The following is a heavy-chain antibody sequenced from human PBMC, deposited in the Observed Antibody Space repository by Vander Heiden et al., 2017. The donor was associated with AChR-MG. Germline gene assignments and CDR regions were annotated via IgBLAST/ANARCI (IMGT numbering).Heavy chain of an antibody. CDR2: ISSSSSTI. Sequence: QAPGKGLEWVSYISSSSSTIYYADSVKGRFTISRDNAKNSLYLQMNSLRDEDTAVYYCARERSHEAGITMIVVGAPPDYWGQGTLVTVSS. D-gene: IGHD3-22*01. J-gene: IGHJ4*02. V-gene: IGHV3-48*02. CDR3: ARERSHEAGITMIVVGAPPDY.